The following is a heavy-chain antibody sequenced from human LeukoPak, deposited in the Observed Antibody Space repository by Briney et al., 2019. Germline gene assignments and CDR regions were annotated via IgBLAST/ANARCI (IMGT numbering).Heavy chain of an antibody. J-gene: IGHJ3*02. D-gene: IGHD1-7*01. CDR1: GFTFISYT. CDR3: ARRMGGELVAFDI. Sequence: GGSLRLSCAASGFTFISYTMHWVRQPPGEGLEWVSSISSSGTYIYYADSVKGRFTISRDNAKNSLYLQMNSLRDEDTAVYYCARRMGGELVAFDIWGQGTMVTVSS. CDR2: ISSSGTYI. V-gene: IGHV3-21*01.